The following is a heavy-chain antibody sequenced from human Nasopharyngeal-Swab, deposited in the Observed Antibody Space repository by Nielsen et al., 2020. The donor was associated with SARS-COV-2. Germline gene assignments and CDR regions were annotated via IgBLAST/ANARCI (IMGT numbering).Heavy chain of an antibody. CDR2: INPNSGGT. V-gene: IGHV1-2*06. D-gene: IGHD2-15*01. CDR1: GGTFTGYY. Sequence: ASVKVSCKASGGTFTGYYMHWVRQAPGQGLEWMGRINPNSGGTNYAQKFQGRVTMTRDTSISTAYMELSRLRSDDTAVYYCVVVARDAFDIWGQGTMVTVSS. CDR3: VVVARDAFDI. J-gene: IGHJ3*02.